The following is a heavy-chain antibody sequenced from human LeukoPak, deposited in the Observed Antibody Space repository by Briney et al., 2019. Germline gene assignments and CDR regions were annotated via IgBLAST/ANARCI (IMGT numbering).Heavy chain of an antibody. Sequence: GGSLRLSCAASGFTFSNAWMSWVRQAPGKGLEWVGRIKSKTDGGTTDYAAPVKGRFTISRDDSKNTLYLQMNSLKTEDTAVYYCTTDRLLWFGDENPPDYWGQGTLVTVSS. CDR2: IKSKTDGGTT. D-gene: IGHD3-10*01. CDR3: TTDRLLWFGDENPPDY. J-gene: IGHJ4*02. CDR1: GFTFSNAW. V-gene: IGHV3-15*01.